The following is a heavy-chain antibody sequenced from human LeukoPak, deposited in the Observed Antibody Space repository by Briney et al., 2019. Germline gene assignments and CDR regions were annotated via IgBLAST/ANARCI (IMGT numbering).Heavy chain of an antibody. CDR1: GYTFTSYG. CDR3: AREGRGRLPQDV. CDR2: ISAYNGNT. Sequence: ASVKVSCKASGYTFTSYGISWVQQAPGQGLEWMGWISAYNGNTNYAQKLQGRVTTTTDTSTSTAYMELRSLRSDDTAVYYCAREGRGRLPQDVWGQGTTVTVSS. D-gene: IGHD5-18*01. J-gene: IGHJ6*02. V-gene: IGHV1-18*01.